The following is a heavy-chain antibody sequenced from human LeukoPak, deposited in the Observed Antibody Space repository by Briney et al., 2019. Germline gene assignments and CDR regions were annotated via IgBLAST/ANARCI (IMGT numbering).Heavy chain of an antibody. Sequence: PSETLSLTCTVSGGSISSYYWSWIRQPPGKGLEWIGYIYYSGSTNYNPSLKSRVTISVDTSKNQFSLKLSSATAADTAVYYCARHATYYYDSSGSNYFDYWGQGTLVTVSS. D-gene: IGHD3-22*01. CDR1: GGSISSYY. CDR3: ARHATYYYDSSGSNYFDY. CDR2: IYYSGST. V-gene: IGHV4-59*08. J-gene: IGHJ4*02.